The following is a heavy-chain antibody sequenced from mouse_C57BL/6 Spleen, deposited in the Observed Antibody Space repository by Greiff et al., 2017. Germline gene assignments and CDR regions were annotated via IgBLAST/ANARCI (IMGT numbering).Heavy chain of an antibody. CDR1: GYTFTSYW. V-gene: IGHV1-61*01. CDR2: IYPSDSET. J-gene: IGHJ3*01. Sequence: QVQLQQPGAELVRPGSSVKLSCKASGYTFTSYWMDWVKQRPGQGLEWIGNIYPSDSETHYNQKFKDKATLTVDKSSSTAYMQLSSLTSEDSAVYYCARYDGYYGFAYWGQGTLVTVSA. CDR3: ARYDGYYGFAY. D-gene: IGHD2-3*01.